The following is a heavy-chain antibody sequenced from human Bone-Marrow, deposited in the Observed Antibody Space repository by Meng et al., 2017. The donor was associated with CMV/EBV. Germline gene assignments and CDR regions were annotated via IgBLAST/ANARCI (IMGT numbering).Heavy chain of an antibody. CDR3: ARMYNWNDVGYYGTDV. D-gene: IGHD1-1*01. CDR2: IYYSGST. V-gene: IGHV4-59*01. J-gene: IGHJ6*02. Sequence: GSLRLSCTVSGGSISSYYWSWIRQPPGKGLEWIGYIYYSGSTNYNPSLKSRVTISVDTSKNQFSLKLSSVTAADTAVYYCARMYNWNDVGYYGTDVWGQGTTVTVSS. CDR1: GGSISSYY.